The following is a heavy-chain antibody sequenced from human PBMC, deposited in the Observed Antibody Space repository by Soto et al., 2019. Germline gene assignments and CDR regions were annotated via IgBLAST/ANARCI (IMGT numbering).Heavy chain of an antibody. CDR1: GLKFSTYG. CDR2: ISYDGNNK. CDR3: AKGLVGYVFGVQDYYFGMDV. Sequence: QVQLVESGGGVVQPGRSLRLSCGASGLKFSTYGMHWVRQAPGKGLEWVAVISYDGNNKDYADSVKGRFTISRDNSKNTSYLQMNSLRAEDTAVYYCAKGLVGYVFGVQDYYFGMDVWGQGTTVAVSS. J-gene: IGHJ6*02. V-gene: IGHV3-30*18. D-gene: IGHD1-26*01.